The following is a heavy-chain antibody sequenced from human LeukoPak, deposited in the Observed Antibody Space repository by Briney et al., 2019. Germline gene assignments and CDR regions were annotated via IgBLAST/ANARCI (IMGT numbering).Heavy chain of an antibody. CDR1: GYTFTSYG. V-gene: IGHV1-18*01. D-gene: IGHD3-10*01. Sequence: ASVKVSCKASGYTFTSYGISWVRQAPGQGLEWMGWISAYSGNTNYAQKLQGRVTMTTDTSTSTAYMELRSLRSDDTAVYYCATTYYYGSGSYYNSYYFDYWGQGTLVTVFS. CDR3: ATTYYYGSGSYYNSYYFDY. J-gene: IGHJ4*02. CDR2: ISAYSGNT.